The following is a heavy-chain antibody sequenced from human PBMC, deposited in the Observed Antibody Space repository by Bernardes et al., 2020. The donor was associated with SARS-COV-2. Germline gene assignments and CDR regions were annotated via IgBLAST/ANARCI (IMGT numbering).Heavy chain of an antibody. CDR3: ARDTDYYASVYFDF. V-gene: IGHV4-61*09. CDR2: FHTGGST. J-gene: IGHJ4*02. CDR1: GGSISSGNYY. D-gene: IGHD3-10*01. Sequence: SETLSLTCTVSGGSISSGNYYWTWVRQPAGEGLEWIGHFHTGGSTNYNPSLKSRVTISLDTSKNQFSLRLTSVTAADTAVYYCARDTDYYASVYFDFWGQGTLVTVSS.